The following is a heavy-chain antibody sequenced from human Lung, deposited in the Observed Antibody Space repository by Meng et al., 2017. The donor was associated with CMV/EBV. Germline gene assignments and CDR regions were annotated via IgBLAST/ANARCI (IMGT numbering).Heavy chain of an antibody. J-gene: IGHJ4*01. CDR2: VNPISDDT. CDR1: GYSFSGFY. CDR3: AKSSDKGLSS. D-gene: IGHD5/OR15-5a*01. V-gene: IGHV1-2*06. Sequence: VQRVQSGAEVKRPGASVKISCQASGYSFSGFYLNWARQAPGHGLEWLGQVNPISDDTHLAQKFEGRITVTRGATINTAFMELTRLRPDDTAVYYCAKSSDKGLSSWGPGTLVTVSS.